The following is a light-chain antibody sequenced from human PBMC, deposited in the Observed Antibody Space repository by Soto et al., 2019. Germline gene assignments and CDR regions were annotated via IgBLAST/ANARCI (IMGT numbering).Light chain of an antibody. V-gene: IGLV2-14*01. CDR1: ASDVGANNY. CDR3: TSYTSSRTLV. J-gene: IGLJ2*01. Sequence: QSALTQPASVSGSPGQSITISCTGTASDVGANNYVSWYQQHPGKAPKLMIYDVRNRPSGVSNRFSASKSGNTASLTISGLQAEDEADYYCTSYTSSRTLVFGGGTQLTVL. CDR2: DVR.